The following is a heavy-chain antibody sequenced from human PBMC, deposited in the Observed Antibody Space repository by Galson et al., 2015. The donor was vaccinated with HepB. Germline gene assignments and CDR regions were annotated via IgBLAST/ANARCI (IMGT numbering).Heavy chain of an antibody. CDR3: ARDDSEYDFWSGYYLDY. J-gene: IGHJ4*02. V-gene: IGHV3-30-3*01. CDR2: ISYDGSNK. D-gene: IGHD3-3*01. Sequence: SLRLSCAASGFTFSSYAMHWVGQAPGKGLEWVAVISYDGSNKYYADSVKGRFTISRDNSKNTLYLQMNSLRAEDTAVYYCARDDSEYDFWSGYYLDYWGQGTLVTVSS. CDR1: GFTFSSYA.